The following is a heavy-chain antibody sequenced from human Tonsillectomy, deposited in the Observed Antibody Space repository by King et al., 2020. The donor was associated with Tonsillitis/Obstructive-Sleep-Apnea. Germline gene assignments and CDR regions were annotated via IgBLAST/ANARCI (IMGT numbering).Heavy chain of an antibody. J-gene: IGHJ5*02. CDR2: IYHSGST. CDR1: GGSISSANW. CDR3: ARQGCDSLSCYATWFDP. Sequence: VQLQESGPGLVKPSGTLSLTCAVSGGSISSANWWSWVRQPPGKGLEWIGEIYHSGSTKYNPSLRIRVSISIAKPKQQFSLWLGSVTAADTAVYYCARQGCDSLSCYATWFDPWGQGTQVTVSS. V-gene: IGHV4-4*02. D-gene: IGHD2-2*01.